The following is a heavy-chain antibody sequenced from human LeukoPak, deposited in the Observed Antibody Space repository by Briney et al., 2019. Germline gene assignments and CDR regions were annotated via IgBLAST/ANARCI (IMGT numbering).Heavy chain of an antibody. J-gene: IGHJ5*02. D-gene: IGHD6-13*01. CDR2: IYPRDSNT. CDR1: GYSFTSHW. Sequence: GESLKISCQGSGYGSGYSFTSHWIAWVRQMPGKGLEWMGIIYPRDSNTIYSPSFQGQVTISVDTSINTAYLQWISLKASDTAMYYCARHPIAAGGAYNWFDPWGQGTLVTVSS. CDR3: ARHPIAAGGAYNWFDP. V-gene: IGHV5-51*01.